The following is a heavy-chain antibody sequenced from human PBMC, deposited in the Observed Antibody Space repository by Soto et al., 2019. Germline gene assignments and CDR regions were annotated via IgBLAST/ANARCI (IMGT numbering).Heavy chain of an antibody. Sequence: GGSLRLSCAASGFTFSSYTMNWVRQAPGKGLEWVSSISSGSSYIYYADSMKGRFTISRDNANNSLFLQMNSLRAEDTALYYCARLYGGVLSWGQGARVTVSS. CDR1: GFTFSSYT. J-gene: IGHJ5*02. CDR2: ISSGSSYI. V-gene: IGHV3-21*01. D-gene: IGHD2-8*02. CDR3: ARLYGGVLS.